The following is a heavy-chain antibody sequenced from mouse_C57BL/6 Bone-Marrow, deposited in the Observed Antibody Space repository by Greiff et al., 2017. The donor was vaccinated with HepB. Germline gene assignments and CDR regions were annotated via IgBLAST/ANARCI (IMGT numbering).Heavy chain of an antibody. J-gene: IGHJ2*01. D-gene: IGHD1-1*01. V-gene: IGHV5-17*01. Sequence: EVKLQESGGGLVKPGGSLKLSCAASGFTFSDYGMHWVRQAPEKGLEWVAYISSGSSTTYYADTVKGRFTISRDNAKNTLFLQMTSLRSEDTAMYYCARDYYGSSYYFDYWGQGTTLTVSS. CDR1: GFTFSDYG. CDR3: ARDYYGSSYYFDY. CDR2: ISSGSSTT.